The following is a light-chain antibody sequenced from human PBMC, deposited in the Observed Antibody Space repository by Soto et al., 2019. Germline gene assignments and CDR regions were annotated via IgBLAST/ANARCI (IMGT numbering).Light chain of an antibody. V-gene: IGKV3-15*01. CDR3: QQDNNWPET. Sequence: EIVLTQSPGTLSVSPGERATLSCRASQSVSSKLAWYQQKPGQAPRLLFYGASTGATGIPARFSGSGSETEFTLSISSLQSEDFAVYYCQQDNNWPETFGQGTKVDIK. CDR2: GAS. CDR1: QSVSSK. J-gene: IGKJ1*01.